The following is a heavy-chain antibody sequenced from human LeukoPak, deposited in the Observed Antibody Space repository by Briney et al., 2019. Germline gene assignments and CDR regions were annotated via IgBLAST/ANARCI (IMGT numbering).Heavy chain of an antibody. V-gene: IGHV3-21*03. CDR1: GFTFSSYS. CDR2: ISSSSSYI. J-gene: IGHJ3*02. Sequence: GGSLRLSCAASGFTFSSYSMNWVRQAPGKGLEWVSSISSSSSYIYYADSVKGRFTISRDNAKNSLYLQMNSLKTEDTAVYYCTTDVVSRSSSSDAFDIWGQGTMVTVSS. CDR3: TTDVVSRSSSSDAFDI. D-gene: IGHD6-6*01.